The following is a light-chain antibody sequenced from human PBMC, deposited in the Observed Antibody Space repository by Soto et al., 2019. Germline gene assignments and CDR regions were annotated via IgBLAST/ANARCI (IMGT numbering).Light chain of an antibody. J-gene: IGKJ1*01. CDR1: QSVSSNY. CDR3: QQCGNSPPWT. V-gene: IGKV3-20*01. Sequence: EIVLTQSPGTLSLSPGERATLSCRASQSVSSNYLAWYQQKPGQAPRLLIYGASSRATGIPDRFSGSGSETDFTLTISRLEPEDFAVYYCQQCGNSPPWTFGQGTKVDI. CDR2: GAS.